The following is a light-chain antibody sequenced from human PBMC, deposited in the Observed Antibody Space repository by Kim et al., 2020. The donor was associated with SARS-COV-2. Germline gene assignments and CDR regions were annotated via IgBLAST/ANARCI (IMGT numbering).Light chain of an antibody. CDR1: QSVTTY. CDR3: QQRSNWPRST. CDR2: GAS. Sequence: EIVLTQSPATLSLSPGERATLSCRASQSVTTYLAWYQQKPGQAPRLLIYGASNRATGIPTRFSGSGSGTDFTLTISSLEPEDFAVYYCQQRSNWPRSTFGGGTKVDIK. J-gene: IGKJ4*01. V-gene: IGKV3-11*01.